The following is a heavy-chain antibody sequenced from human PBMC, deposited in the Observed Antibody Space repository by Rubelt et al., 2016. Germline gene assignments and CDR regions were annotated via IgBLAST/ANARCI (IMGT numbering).Heavy chain of an antibody. CDR2: IIHIFGTA. D-gene: IGHD3-22*01. Sequence: QVQLVQSGSELKKPGSSVKVSCKASGGTFSSYAISWVRQAPGQGLEWMGGIIHIFGTAHYAQKFQGRGTIADDKSTSTAYMELSSLRSEDTAGYYCARDLVGVVITTHDAFDIWGQGTMVTVSS. J-gene: IGHJ3*02. CDR3: ARDLVGVVITTHDAFDI. V-gene: IGHV1-69*06. CDR1: GGTFSSYA.